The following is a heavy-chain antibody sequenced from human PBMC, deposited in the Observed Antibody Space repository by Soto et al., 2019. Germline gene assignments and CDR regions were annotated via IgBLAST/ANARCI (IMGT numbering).Heavy chain of an antibody. CDR3: ASISYSSSYYFDY. J-gene: IGHJ4*02. V-gene: IGHV3-53*01. CDR1: GLTVSNSY. CDR2: IYGDDTA. Sequence: PGGSLRLSCGASGLTVSNSYMSWVRQAPGKGLECVSVIYGDDTAYYADSVKGRFTISRDNSKNTLYLQMNSLRAEDTAEYYCASISYSSSYYFDYWGQGILVTVSS. D-gene: IGHD6-6*01.